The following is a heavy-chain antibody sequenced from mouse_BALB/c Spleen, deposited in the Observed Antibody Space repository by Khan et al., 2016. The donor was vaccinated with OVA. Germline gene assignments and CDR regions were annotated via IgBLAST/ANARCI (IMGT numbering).Heavy chain of an antibody. CDR3: ARTITSARGDCEAMDY. CDR1: GFTFSSYG. D-gene: IGHD1-2*01. Sequence: EVQLVESGGDLVKPGGSLKLSCAASGFTFSSYGMSWVRQTPDKRLEWVATISSGGHYTYFPDSVRGRFTISRDNAKNTLYLQMSSLTSEDTSMYYGARTITSARGDCEAMDYWGQGTSVTVSS. CDR2: ISSGGHYT. V-gene: IGHV5-6*01. J-gene: IGHJ4*01.